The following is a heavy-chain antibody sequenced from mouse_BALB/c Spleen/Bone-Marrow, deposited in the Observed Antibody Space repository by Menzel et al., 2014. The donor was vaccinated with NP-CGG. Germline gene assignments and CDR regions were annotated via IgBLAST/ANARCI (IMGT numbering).Heavy chain of an antibody. CDR1: GYTFTNSW. CDR3: ARRHRYAYYFDY. D-gene: IGHD2-14*01. CDR2: IHPNSGNT. V-gene: IGHV1S130*01. J-gene: IGHJ2*01. Sequence: VQLQQSGSVLVRPGASVRLSCKASGYTFTNSWIHWAKQRPGQGLEWIGDIHPNSGNTNYNEKFKAKATLTVDTSSSTAYVDLSSLTSEDSAVYYCARRHRYAYYFDYWGQGTTLTVSS.